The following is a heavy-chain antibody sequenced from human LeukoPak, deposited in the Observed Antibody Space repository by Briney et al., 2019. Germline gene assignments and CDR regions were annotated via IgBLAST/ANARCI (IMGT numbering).Heavy chain of an antibody. CDR2: ISTSSSTM. CDR1: GFTFSSYS. Sequence: PGGSLRLSCAASGFTFSSYSMNWVRQAPGKGLEWVSYISTSSSTMYYADSVKGRFTVSSDNGKNSLYLQMDSLRAEDTAVYYCARGRLSSWYLDFWGQGTLVTVSS. V-gene: IGHV3-48*04. D-gene: IGHD6-13*01. J-gene: IGHJ4*02. CDR3: ARGRLSSWYLDF.